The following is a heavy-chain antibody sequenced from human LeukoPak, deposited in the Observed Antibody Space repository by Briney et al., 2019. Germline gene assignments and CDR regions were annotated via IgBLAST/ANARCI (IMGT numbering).Heavy chain of an antibody. CDR2: TYYSGST. D-gene: IGHD3-22*01. Sequence: SETLSLTCTVSGGSISSYYWSWIRQPPGKGLEWIGYTYYSGSTNYNPSLKSRVTISVDTSKNQFSLKLSSVTAADTAVYYCARHPSCDSSGYFFDYWGQGTLVTVSS. V-gene: IGHV4-59*08. J-gene: IGHJ4*02. CDR3: ARHPSCDSSGYFFDY. CDR1: GGSISSYY.